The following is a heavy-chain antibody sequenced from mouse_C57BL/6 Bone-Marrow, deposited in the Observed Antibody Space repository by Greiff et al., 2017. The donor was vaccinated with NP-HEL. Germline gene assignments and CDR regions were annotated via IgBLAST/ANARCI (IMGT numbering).Heavy chain of an antibody. Sequence: VQLQESGPELVKPWASVKISCKASGYTFTDYYINWVKQRPGQGLEWIGWIFPGSGSTYYNEKFKGKASLTVDKSSSTAYMLLSSLTSEDSAVYFCARLGNYYGSSYDFDVWGTGTTVTVSS. CDR2: IFPGSGST. CDR3: ARLGNYYGSSYDFDV. V-gene: IGHV1-75*01. D-gene: IGHD1-1*01. CDR1: GYTFTDYY. J-gene: IGHJ1*03.